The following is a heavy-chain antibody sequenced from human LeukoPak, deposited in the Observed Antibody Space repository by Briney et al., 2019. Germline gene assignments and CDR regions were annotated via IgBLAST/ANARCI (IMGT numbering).Heavy chain of an antibody. J-gene: IGHJ5*02. CDR1: GGSISYYY. Sequence: SETLSLTCTVSGGSISYYYWSWIRQPPGKGLEWIGYIYYSGSTNYNPSLKSRVTISVDTSKNQFSLKLSSVTAADTAVYYCARDRLYGFDPWGQGTLVTVSS. V-gene: IGHV4-59*01. D-gene: IGHD2-8*01. CDR2: IYYSGST. CDR3: ARDRLYGFDP.